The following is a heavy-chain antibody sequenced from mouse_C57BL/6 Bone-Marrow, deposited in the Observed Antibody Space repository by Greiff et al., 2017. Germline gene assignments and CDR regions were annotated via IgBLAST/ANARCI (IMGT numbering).Heavy chain of an antibody. J-gene: IGHJ1*03. V-gene: IGHV1-87*01. D-gene: IGHD1-1*01. CDR3: SEDSAVYYCARRADTTVVADWYFDV. CDR1: YTFSRRVH. Sequence: QVQLQQSGPELARPWASVKISCQAFYTFSRRVHFAIRDTNYWMQWVKQRPGQGLEWIGAIYPGNGDTSYNQKFKGKATLTADKSSSTAYMQLSSLTSEDSAVYYCARRADTTVVADWYFDVWGTGTTVTVSS. CDR2: GQGLEWIG.